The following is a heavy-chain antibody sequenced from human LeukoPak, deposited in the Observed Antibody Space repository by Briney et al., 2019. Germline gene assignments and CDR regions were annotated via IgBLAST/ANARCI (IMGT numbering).Heavy chain of an antibody. CDR3: ARGRGSSYGDPFDY. Sequence: GGSLRLSCAATGFTFSSYTMTWVRQAPGKGLEWVSCMSGSSNYIYYTDSVKGRFTLSRDNAKNSLFLQMNSLRAEDTAVYYCARGRGSSYGDPFDYWGQGTLVTVSS. J-gene: IGHJ4*02. CDR2: MSGSSNYI. V-gene: IGHV3-21*01. D-gene: IGHD5-18*01. CDR1: GFTFSSYT.